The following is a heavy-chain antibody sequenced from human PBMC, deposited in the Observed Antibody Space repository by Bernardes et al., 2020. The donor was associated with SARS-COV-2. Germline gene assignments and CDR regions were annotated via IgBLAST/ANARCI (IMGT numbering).Heavy chain of an antibody. CDR3: ATARYGNYLFDS. J-gene: IGHJ4*02. Sequence: GGSLRLSCAASGFTFSDYYMSWIRQAPGKGLEWVSYISRSGTTIFYADSVRGRFTISRDNAKNSLYLQMNSLRAEDTAVYYCATARYGNYLFDSWGQGTLVTVSS. CDR1: GFTFSDYY. CDR2: ISRSGTTI. D-gene: IGHD1-7*01. V-gene: IGHV3-11*01.